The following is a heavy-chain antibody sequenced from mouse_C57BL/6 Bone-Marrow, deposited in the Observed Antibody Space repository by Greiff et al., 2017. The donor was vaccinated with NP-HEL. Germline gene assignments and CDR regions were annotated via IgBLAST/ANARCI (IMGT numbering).Heavy chain of an antibody. D-gene: IGHD2-5*01. J-gene: IGHJ1*03. CDR3: TVAYYSNDWYFDV. V-gene: IGHV1-15*01. CDR2: IDPETGGT. CDR1: GYTFTDYE. Sequence: QVHVKQSGAELVRPGASVTLSCKASGYTFTDYEMHWVKQTPVHGLEWIGAIDPETGGTAYNQKFKGKAILTADKSSSTAYMELRSLTSEDSAVYYCTVAYYSNDWYFDVWGTGTTVTVSS.